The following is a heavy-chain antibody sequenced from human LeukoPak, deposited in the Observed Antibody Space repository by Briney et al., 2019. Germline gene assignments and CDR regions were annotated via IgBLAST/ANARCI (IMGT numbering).Heavy chain of an antibody. CDR2: VIPDTANT. V-gene: IGHV5-51*01. D-gene: IGHD3-22*01. J-gene: IGHJ3*02. CDR3: ARRNSLLEVDQYDSSGYYCIAFDM. CDR1: GCGFSNYW. Sequence: GESLKISCKGFGCGFSNYWFGWGRRMPGKGLVWLGGVIPDTANTRYSPTFQGQVTISADKSISTAYLQWRSLRASSTAMYFCARRNSLLEVDQYDSSGYYCIAFDMWGQRTMVTVSS.